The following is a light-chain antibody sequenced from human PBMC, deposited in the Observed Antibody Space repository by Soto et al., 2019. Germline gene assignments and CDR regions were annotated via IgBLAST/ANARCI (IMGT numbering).Light chain of an antibody. J-gene: IGKJ5*01. CDR2: DAS. Sequence: EIVLTQSPATLSLSPGERATLSCRASQSFSSYLALYQQKPGQAPRLLIYDASKRATGIPARFSGRGSGTDFTLTISSLEPEDFAVYYCQQRSNWPPVITFGQGTRLEIK. V-gene: IGKV3-11*01. CDR1: QSFSSY. CDR3: QQRSNWPPVIT.